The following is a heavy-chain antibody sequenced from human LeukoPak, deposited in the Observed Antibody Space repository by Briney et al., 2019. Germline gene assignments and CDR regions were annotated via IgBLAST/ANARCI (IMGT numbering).Heavy chain of an antibody. CDR1: GFTFSSYA. J-gene: IGHJ3*02. CDR3: ARSVDDAFDI. V-gene: IGHV3-30*04. Sequence: GGSLRLSCAASGFTFSSYAMHWVRQAPGMGLEWVAVISYDGSNKYYADSVKGRSTISRDNSKNTLYLQMNSLRAEDTAVYYCARSVDDAFDIWGQGTMVTVSS. CDR2: ISYDGSNK.